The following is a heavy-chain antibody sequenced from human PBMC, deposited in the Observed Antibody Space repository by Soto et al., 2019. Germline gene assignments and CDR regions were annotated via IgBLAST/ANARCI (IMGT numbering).Heavy chain of an antibody. CDR2: IYYSGSA. V-gene: IGHV4-39*01. CDR3: ARHRARNWFDP. Sequence: SETLSLTCIVSGGSISSSSYYWGWIRQPPGKGLEWIGSIYYSGSAYYNPSLKSRVTISVDTSKNQFSLKLSSVTAADTAVFYCARHRARNWFDPWGQGTLVTVSS. CDR1: GGSISSSSYY. J-gene: IGHJ5*02.